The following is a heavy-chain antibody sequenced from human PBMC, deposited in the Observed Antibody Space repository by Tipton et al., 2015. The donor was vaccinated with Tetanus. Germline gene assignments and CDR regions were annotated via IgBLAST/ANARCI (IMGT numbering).Heavy chain of an antibody. V-gene: IGHV4-34*01. CDR2: IQRGGST. D-gene: IGHD2-2*01. J-gene: IGHJ4*02. Sequence: GLVKPSETLSLTCGVFGDYLSDYYWTWVRQPPGKGLEWIGEIQRGGSTNYNPSLKSRVSMSLDTSKNQISLRLTSVTAADTAVYYCAREVPAAGHFDSWGQGTLVTVSS. CDR3: AREVPAAGHFDS. CDR1: GDYLSDYY.